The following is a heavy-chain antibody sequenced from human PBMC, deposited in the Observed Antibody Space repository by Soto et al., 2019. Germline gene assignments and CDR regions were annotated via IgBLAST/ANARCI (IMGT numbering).Heavy chain of an antibody. CDR2: ISSYGGNI. CDR3: ARDVGSGNYYKGVYYYYYMDV. J-gene: IGHJ6*03. CDR1: GFTIGAYG. Sequence: ESGGGLVQPGDSLRLSCAASGFTIGAYGVHWVRQAPGKALEYISAISSYGGNIYYANSVKGRFTISRDNSKNTLYLQMGSLRAEDMGVYYCARDVGSGNYYKGVYYYYYMDVWGKGTTVTVSS. V-gene: IGHV3-64*01. D-gene: IGHD3-10*01.